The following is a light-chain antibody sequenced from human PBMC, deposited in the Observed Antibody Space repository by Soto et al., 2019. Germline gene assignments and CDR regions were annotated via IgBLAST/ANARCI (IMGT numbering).Light chain of an antibody. Sequence: EIVMTQSPATLSVSPGERATLSCRASQSVSSNLAWYQQKPGQAPRLLIYGASTRATGIPARFSGSGSGTEFTLTISSLQSVDFAIYFCQQYNNWPPDRTFGQGTKVEIK. CDR2: GAS. V-gene: IGKV3-15*01. CDR3: QQYNNWPPDRT. J-gene: IGKJ1*01. CDR1: QSVSSN.